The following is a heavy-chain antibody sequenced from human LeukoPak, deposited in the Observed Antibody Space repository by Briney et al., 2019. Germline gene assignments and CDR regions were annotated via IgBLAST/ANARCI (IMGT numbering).Heavy chain of an antibody. CDR1: GFTFSRHA. Sequence: GGSLRLSCAASGFTFSRHAVHWVRQAPGKGLEWVALISYDGSNKYYAESVKGRFTISRDNSKNTLNLQMNSLRPEDTAMYYCARGSYSDYWGQGTLVTVSS. CDR2: ISYDGSNK. J-gene: IGHJ4*02. V-gene: IGHV3-30*04. CDR3: ARGSYSDY.